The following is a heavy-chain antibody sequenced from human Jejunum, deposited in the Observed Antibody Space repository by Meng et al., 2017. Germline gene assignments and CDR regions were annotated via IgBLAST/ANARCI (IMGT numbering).Heavy chain of an antibody. J-gene: IGHJ4*02. V-gene: IGHV3-64*01. CDR3: ARGSESIYSGSYA. Sequence: GESLKISCAASGFIFSDYPMHWVRQAPGKGLEYVSTISSDGGSTYYANSVKGRFSISRDNIKNMVYLQMVSLRAEDTAVYYCARGSESIYSGSYAWGQGTLVTVSS. CDR1: GFIFSDYP. CDR2: ISSDGGST. D-gene: IGHD1-26*01.